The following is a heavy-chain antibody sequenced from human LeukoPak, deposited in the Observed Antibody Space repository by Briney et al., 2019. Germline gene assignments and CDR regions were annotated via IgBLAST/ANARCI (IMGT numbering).Heavy chain of an antibody. CDR1: GFTFSSYS. CDR2: ISSSSSYI. Sequence: GGSLRLSCAASGFTFSSYSMNWVRQAPGKGLEWVSSISSSSSYIYYADSVKGRFTISRDNAKNSLYLQMNSLRAEDTALYYCAKGQYGDYYYGMDVWGQGTTVTVSS. V-gene: IGHV3-21*04. CDR3: AKGQYGDYYYGMDV. D-gene: IGHD4-17*01. J-gene: IGHJ6*02.